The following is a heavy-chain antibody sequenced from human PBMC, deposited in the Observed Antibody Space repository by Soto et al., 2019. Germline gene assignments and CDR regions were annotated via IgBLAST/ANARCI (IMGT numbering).Heavy chain of an antibody. Sequence: QVQLVQSGAEVKKPGSSVKVSCKVSGGTFSSYTISWVRQAPGQGLEWMGRIIPILGIAYYAQKFQGRVTITADKSTSTAYLGLSSLRYEDTAVYYCARQGRRSPPDGETYNWFDPWGQGTLVTVSS. V-gene: IGHV1-69*02. CDR3: ARQGRRSPPDGETYNWFDP. CDR1: GGTFSSYT. J-gene: IGHJ5*02. D-gene: IGHD3-10*01. CDR2: IIPILGIA.